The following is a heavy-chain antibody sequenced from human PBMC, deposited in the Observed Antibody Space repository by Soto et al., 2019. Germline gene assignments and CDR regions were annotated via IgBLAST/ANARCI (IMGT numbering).Heavy chain of an antibody. Sequence: PSETLSLTCTVSGGSISSYYWSWIRQPPGKGLEWIGYIYYSGSTNYNPSLKSRVTISVDTSKNQFSLKLSSVTAADTAVYYCARGPGGHVVPAAIIDYYYMDVWGKGTTVTVSS. CDR3: ARGPGGHVVPAAIIDYYYMDV. D-gene: IGHD2-2*02. V-gene: IGHV4-59*01. CDR1: GGSISSYY. CDR2: IYYSGST. J-gene: IGHJ6*03.